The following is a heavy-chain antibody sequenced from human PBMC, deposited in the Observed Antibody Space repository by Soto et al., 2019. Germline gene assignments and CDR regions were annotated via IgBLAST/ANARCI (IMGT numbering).Heavy chain of an antibody. Sequence: PSETLSLTCTVSGGSISSGGYYWSWIRQHPGKGLEWIGYIYYSGSTYYNPSLKSRVTISVDTSKNQFSLKLSSVTAADTAVYYCAGDRGERSSSEFLWYYYYGMDVWGQGTTVTVSS. CDR3: AGDRGERSSSEFLWYYYYGMDV. D-gene: IGHD6-6*01. CDR2: IYYSGST. CDR1: GGSISSGGYY. J-gene: IGHJ6*02. V-gene: IGHV4-31*03.